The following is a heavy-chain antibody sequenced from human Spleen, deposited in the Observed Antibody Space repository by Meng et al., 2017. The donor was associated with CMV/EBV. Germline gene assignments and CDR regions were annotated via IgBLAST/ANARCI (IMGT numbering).Heavy chain of an antibody. J-gene: IGHJ3*02. D-gene: IGHD3-3*01. CDR1: GYTFASYD. V-gene: IGHV1-18*01. Sequence: ASVKVSCKTSGYTFASYDIIWVRQAPGQGLECMAWTSAHNGQTNYAQKFQGRVTMTTDTSTSTAYMELRSLRSDDTAVYYCARFEPLWSGYIGEAAFDIWGQGTRVTVSS. CDR2: TSAHNGQT. CDR3: ARFEPLWSGYIGEAAFDI.